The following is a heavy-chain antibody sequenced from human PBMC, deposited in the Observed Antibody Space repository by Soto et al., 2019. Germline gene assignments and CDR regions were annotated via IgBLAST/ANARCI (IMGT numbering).Heavy chain of an antibody. CDR1: GGSISSGGYY. CDR2: IYYSGST. Sequence: PSETLSLTCTVSGGSISSGGYYWSWIRQHPGKGLEWIGYIYYSGSTYYNPSLKSRVTISVDTSKNQFSLKLSSVTAADTAVYYCARELSTGQNWFDHWGQGTLVTVSS. J-gene: IGHJ5*02. V-gene: IGHV4-31*03. CDR3: ARELSTGQNWFDH.